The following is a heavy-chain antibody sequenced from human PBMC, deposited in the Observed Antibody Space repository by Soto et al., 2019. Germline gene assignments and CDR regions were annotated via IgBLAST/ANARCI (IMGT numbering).Heavy chain of an antibody. V-gene: IGHV1-69*13. CDR2: IIPIFGTA. D-gene: IGHD6-6*01. J-gene: IGHJ6*02. CDR1: GGTFSSYA. CDR3: ARLEYSSLAYYYYGMDV. Sequence: GASVKVSCKASGGTFSSYAISWVRQAPGQGLEWMGGIIPIFGTANYAQKFQGRVTITADESTSTAYMELSSLRSEDTAVYYCARLEYSSLAYYYYGMDVWGQGPTVTVSS.